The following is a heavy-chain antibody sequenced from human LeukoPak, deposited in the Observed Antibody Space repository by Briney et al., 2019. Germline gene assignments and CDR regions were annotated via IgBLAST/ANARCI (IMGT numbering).Heavy chain of an antibody. J-gene: IGHJ4*02. Sequence: GGSLRLSCAASGFTVSTNYMGWARQAPGKGLEFVALIYSGVGTYYADSVKGRFTIARDNSKNTLYLQMNNMRAEDTALYFCAKDSVGLVAVRDWLFDHWGQGALVTVSS. CDR3: AKDSVGLVAVRDWLFDH. CDR1: GFTVSTNY. CDR2: IYSGVGT. V-gene: IGHV3-53*01. D-gene: IGHD1-26*01.